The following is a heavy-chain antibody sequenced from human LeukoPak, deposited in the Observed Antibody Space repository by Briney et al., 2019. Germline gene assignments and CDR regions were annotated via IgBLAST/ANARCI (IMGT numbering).Heavy chain of an antibody. D-gene: IGHD3-3*01. CDR1: GYTFTSYD. CDR2: MNPNSGNT. Sequence: ASVKDSCKASGYTFTSYDINWVRQATGQGLEWMGWMNPNSGNTGNAQKFQGRVTMTRNTPISTAYMELSSLRSEDTAVYYWARGQYYDFWSGYHYYYGMDVWGQGTTVTVSS. CDR3: ARGQYYDFWSGYHYYYGMDV. V-gene: IGHV1-8*01. J-gene: IGHJ6*02.